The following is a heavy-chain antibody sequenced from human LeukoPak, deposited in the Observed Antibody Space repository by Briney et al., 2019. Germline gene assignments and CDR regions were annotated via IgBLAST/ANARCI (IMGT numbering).Heavy chain of an antibody. J-gene: IGHJ4*02. CDR1: GLTFSTYA. V-gene: IGHV3-23*01. CDR3: ARAGSGSSPWDY. D-gene: IGHD1-26*01. Sequence: GGSLRLSCAASGLTFSTYAMRWIRQAPGKGLEWVSSIGGGGTTSYADSVKGRFTISRDLSKITVYLQMNSLRAEDTAVYYCARAGSGSSPWDYWGQGTLVTVSS. CDR2: IGGGGTT.